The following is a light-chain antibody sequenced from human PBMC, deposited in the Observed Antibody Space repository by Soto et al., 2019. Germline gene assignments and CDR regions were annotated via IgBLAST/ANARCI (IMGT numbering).Light chain of an antibody. Sequence: EIVMTQSPATLSVSPVERATLSCRASQSVSSNLAWYQQKPGRAPRLLIYGASTRATGIPARFSGSGSGTEFTLTISSLQSEDFAVYYCQQYNNWPPTFGQGTKVDIK. V-gene: IGKV3-15*01. J-gene: IGKJ1*01. CDR3: QQYNNWPPT. CDR2: GAS. CDR1: QSVSSN.